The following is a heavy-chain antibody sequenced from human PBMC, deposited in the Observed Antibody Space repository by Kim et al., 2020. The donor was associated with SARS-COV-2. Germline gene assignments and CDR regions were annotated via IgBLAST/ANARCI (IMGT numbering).Heavy chain of an antibody. D-gene: IGHD6-13*01. V-gene: IGHV1-2*02. Sequence: ASVKVSCKASGYTFTGYYMHWVRQAPGQGLEWMGWINPNSGGTNYAQKFQGRVTMTRDTSISTAYMELSRLRSDDTAVYYCASKGGEQQLPTPYGMDVWGQGTTVTVSS. J-gene: IGHJ6*02. CDR2: INPNSGGT. CDR3: ASKGGEQQLPTPYGMDV. CDR1: GYTFTGYY.